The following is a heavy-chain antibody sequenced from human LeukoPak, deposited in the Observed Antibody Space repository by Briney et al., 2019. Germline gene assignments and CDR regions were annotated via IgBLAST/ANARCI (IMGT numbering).Heavy chain of an antibody. V-gene: IGHV3-48*03. Sequence: GGSLRLSCAASGSSFTSYDMNWVRQAPGKGLEWVSFISSRGTTIYYPDSVRGRFTISRDNAKNSLYMQMNSLSVEDTALYYCAREAGSGAQTLPRWFDLWGQGTLVTVSS. CDR3: AREAGSGAQTLPRWFDL. CDR1: GSSFTSYD. D-gene: IGHD3-10*01. J-gene: IGHJ5*02. CDR2: ISSRGTTI.